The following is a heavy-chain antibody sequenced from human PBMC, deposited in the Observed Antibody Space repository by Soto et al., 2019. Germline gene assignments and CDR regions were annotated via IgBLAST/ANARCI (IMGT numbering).Heavy chain of an antibody. J-gene: IGHJ5*02. CDR2: IYYGGST. CDR1: GGSISSADYY. D-gene: IGHD2-15*01. CDR3: ARQDIVTKRCFDP. Sequence: QVQLQESGPGLVKPSQTLSLTCTVSGGSISSADYYWSWLRQPPGKGLEWIGYIYYGGSTFYNPSLKSRVNILEDTSKNQFSLRLTSVTAADTAVYYCARQDIVTKRCFDPWGRGTLVSVSS. V-gene: IGHV4-30-4*01.